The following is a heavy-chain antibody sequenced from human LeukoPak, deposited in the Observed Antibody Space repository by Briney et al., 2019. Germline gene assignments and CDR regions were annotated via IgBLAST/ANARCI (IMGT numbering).Heavy chain of an antibody. CDR2: ISSSSSYI. CDR1: GFTFSSYS. CDR3: ARDCGGDCPYYYYGMDV. J-gene: IGHJ6*02. D-gene: IGHD2-21*02. V-gene: IGHV3-21*01. Sequence: PGGSLRLSCAASGFTFSSYSMNWVRQAPGKGLEWVSSISSSSSYIYYADSVKGRFTISRDNAKNSLYLQMNSLRAEDTAVYYCARDCGGDCPYYYYGMDVWGQGTTVTVSS.